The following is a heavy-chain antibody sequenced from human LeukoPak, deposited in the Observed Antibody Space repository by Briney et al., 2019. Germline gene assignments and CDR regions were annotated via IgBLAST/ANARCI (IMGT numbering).Heavy chain of an antibody. CDR2: TYYRSKWYN. D-gene: IGHD6-6*01. CDR3: ARSSIAARRLQNWFDP. Sequence: PSQTLSLTCAISGDSVSSNSAAWNWIRQSPSRGLEWLGRTYYRSKWYNDYAVSVKSRITNNPDTSKNQFSLQLNSVTPEDTAVYYCARSSIAARRLQNWFDPWGQGTLVTVSS. CDR1: GDSVSSNSAA. J-gene: IGHJ5*02. V-gene: IGHV6-1*01.